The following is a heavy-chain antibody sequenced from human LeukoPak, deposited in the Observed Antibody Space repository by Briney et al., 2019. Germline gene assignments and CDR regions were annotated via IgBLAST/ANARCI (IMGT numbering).Heavy chain of an antibody. J-gene: IGHJ4*02. D-gene: IGHD5-24*01. Sequence: PGGSLRLSCAASGFTFSSYAMSWARQAPGKGLEWVSDIGGSGGSTYYADSVKGRFTISRDNSKNTLYLQMNSLRAEDTAVYYCAKSGEMATKPLDYWGQGTLVTVSS. CDR2: IGGSGGST. CDR3: AKSGEMATKPLDY. CDR1: GFTFSSYA. V-gene: IGHV3-23*01.